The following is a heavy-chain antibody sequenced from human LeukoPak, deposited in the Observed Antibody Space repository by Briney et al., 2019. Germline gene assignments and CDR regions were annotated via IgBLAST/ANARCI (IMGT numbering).Heavy chain of an antibody. Sequence: ASVKVSCKASGYTFTGYNMHWVRQAPGQGLEWMGWINPNSGGTNYAQKFQGRVTMTRDTSISTAYMELSRLRSDDTAVYYCARDLHGTNYSDYWGQGTLVTVSS. J-gene: IGHJ4*02. V-gene: IGHV1-2*02. CDR1: GYTFTGYN. CDR2: INPNSGGT. CDR3: ARDLHGTNYSDY. D-gene: IGHD2-2*01.